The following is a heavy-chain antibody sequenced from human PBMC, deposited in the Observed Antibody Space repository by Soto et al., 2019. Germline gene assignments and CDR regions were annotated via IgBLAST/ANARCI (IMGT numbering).Heavy chain of an antibody. CDR3: ARDGSYYGMDV. D-gene: IGHD1-26*01. J-gene: IGHJ6*02. Sequence: PSETLSLTWTLSAGSISSYCWSWIRQPPGKGREWMGYIYYSGSTSYNPSLQRRVTISVDTSKNQFSLKLSSVTAADTAVYYCARDGSYYGMDVWGQGSTVTVSS. V-gene: IGHV4-59*01. CDR1: AGSISSYC. CDR2: IYYSGST.